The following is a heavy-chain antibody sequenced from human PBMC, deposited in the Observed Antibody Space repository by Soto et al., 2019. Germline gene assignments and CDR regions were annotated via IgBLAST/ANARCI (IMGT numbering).Heavy chain of an antibody. V-gene: IGHV4-34*01. J-gene: IGHJ4*02. Sequence: QVQLQQWGAGLLKPSGTLSLTCTVYDRSLSGYYWSWIPQPPGKGLEWIGEINHSGSTNYNPSVKSRVTISLDTSKNQFSLNLSSVTAADTAIYYCARGLQGATYFDRWRQGTLVTVSS. CDR1: DRSLSGYY. CDR3: ARGLQGATYFDR. D-gene: IGHD1-26*01. CDR2: INHSGST.